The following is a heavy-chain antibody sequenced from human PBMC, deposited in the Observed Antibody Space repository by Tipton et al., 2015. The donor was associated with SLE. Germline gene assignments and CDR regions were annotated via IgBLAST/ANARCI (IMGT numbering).Heavy chain of an antibody. CDR1: GFTFSSYS. CDR2: ISSSSSYI. J-gene: IGHJ5*02. CDR3: ARGAVDSSSEVDGEGFDP. V-gene: IGHV3-21*01. Sequence: SLRLSCAASGFTFSSYSMNWVRQAPGKGLEWVSSISSSSSYIYYADSVKGRFTISRDNAKNSLYLQMNSLRAEDTAVYYCARGAVDSSSEVDGEGFDPWGQGTLVTVSS. D-gene: IGHD6-6*01.